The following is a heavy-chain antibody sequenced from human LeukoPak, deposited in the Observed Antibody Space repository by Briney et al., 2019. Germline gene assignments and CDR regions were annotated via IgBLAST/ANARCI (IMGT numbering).Heavy chain of an antibody. Sequence: ASVKVSCKTSGYTFSSYGINWVRQAPGQGLEWMGWITTYNGDTHYGQKVQGRVTMTTDTYTNTAYMELRSLTSDDTAVYYCVRGILSDDTLTGPWGQGTLVTVSS. CDR3: VRGILSDDTLTGP. D-gene: IGHD3-9*01. CDR1: GYTFSSYG. J-gene: IGHJ5*02. V-gene: IGHV1-18*01. CDR2: ITTYNGDT.